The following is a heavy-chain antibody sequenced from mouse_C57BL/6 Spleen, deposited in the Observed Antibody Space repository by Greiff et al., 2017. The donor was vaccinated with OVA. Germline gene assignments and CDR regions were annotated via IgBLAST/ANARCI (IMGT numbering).Heavy chain of an antibody. V-gene: IGHV1-82*01. D-gene: IGHD1-1*01. Sequence: QVQLQQSGPELVKPGASVKISCKASGYAFSSSWMNWVKQRPGKGLEWIGRIYPGDGDTNYNGKFKGKATLTEDKSSSTAYMQLSSLTSEDSAVYFCARGGYGSVVDYWGQGTTLTVAS. CDR1: GYAFSSSW. CDR3: ARGGYGSVVDY. CDR2: IYPGDGDT. J-gene: IGHJ2*01.